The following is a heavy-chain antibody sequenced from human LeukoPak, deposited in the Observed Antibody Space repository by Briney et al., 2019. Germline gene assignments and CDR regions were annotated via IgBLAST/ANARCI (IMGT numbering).Heavy chain of an antibody. Sequence: MPSQTLSLTCTVSGGSISSDGFSWSWIRQPPGKGLEWIGYIYNSGSTYYNPSLRSRVTMSVDRSKNQFSLKLNSVTAADTAVYYCASPRGGAFDIWGQGTMVTVSS. V-gene: IGHV4-30-2*02. CDR3: ASPRGGAFDI. CDR1: GGSISSDGFS. CDR2: IYNSGST. J-gene: IGHJ3*02. D-gene: IGHD3-10*01.